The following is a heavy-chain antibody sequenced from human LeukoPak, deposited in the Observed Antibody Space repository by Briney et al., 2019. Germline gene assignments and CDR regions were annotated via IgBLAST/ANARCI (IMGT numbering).Heavy chain of an antibody. CDR2: FYYSGST. V-gene: IGHV4-59*01. CDR1: GGFIKSFY. J-gene: IGHJ4*02. Sequence: PSETLSLTFTGSGGFIKSFYWSWIRQPPGKGLECIGYFYYSGSTNYNPSLKSRVTISVDTSKNQFSLKLSSVTAADTAVYYCARGCTAVPGKRYYSVYCGKRTMVTVSS. D-gene: IGHD6-19*01. CDR3: ARGCTAVPGKRYYSVY.